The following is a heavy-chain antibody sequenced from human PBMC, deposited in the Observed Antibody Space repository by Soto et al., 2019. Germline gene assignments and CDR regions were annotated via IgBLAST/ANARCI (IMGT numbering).Heavy chain of an antibody. D-gene: IGHD6-19*01. CDR2: TSAYNGNT. Sequence: ASVKVSCKASGYTFTSYGISWVRQAPGQGLEWMGWTSAYNGNTNYAQKLQGRVTMTTDTSTSTAYMELRSLRSDDTAVYYCAAQRSSGWYQDDYYYGMDVWGQGTTVTVSS. J-gene: IGHJ6*02. CDR1: GYTFTSYG. V-gene: IGHV1-18*01. CDR3: AAQRSSGWYQDDYYYGMDV.